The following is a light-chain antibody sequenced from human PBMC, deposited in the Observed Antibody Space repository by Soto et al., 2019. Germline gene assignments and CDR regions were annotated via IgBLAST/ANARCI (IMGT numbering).Light chain of an antibody. CDR3: ASWDGSLSGHV. J-gene: IGLJ1*01. V-gene: IGLV2-8*01. CDR1: SSDIRDSNY. CDR2: EVT. Sequence: QSVLSQPPSASGSPGQSVTISCSGISSDIRDSNYVSWYQQHPGKAPKLVVSEVTKRPSGVPDRFSGSRSGTTASLAISGPRSEDEADYYCASWDGSLSGHVFGTGTRSPS.